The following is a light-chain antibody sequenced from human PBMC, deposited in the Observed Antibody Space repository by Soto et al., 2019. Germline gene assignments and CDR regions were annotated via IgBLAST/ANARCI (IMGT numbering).Light chain of an antibody. J-gene: IGLJ1*01. CDR1: SSDVGGYNY. CDR3: SSYAGNNNDV. Sequence: QSALTQPPSASGSPGQSVTISCTGTSSDVGGYNYVSWYQQHPGKAPKLMIYEVSKRPSGVPDRFSGSKSGNTASLTVSGLQAEDEADYYCSSYAGNNNDVSGTGTKLTVL. CDR2: EVS. V-gene: IGLV2-8*01.